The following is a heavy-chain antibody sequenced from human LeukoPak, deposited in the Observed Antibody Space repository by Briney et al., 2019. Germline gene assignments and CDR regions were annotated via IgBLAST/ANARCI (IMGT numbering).Heavy chain of an antibody. D-gene: IGHD1-26*01. CDR3: ARDPSPFYSGSYLGFDP. CDR1: GGSISSGSYY. V-gene: IGHV4-61*02. J-gene: IGHJ5*02. CDR2: IYTSGST. Sequence: SETLSLTCTVSGGSISSGSYYWRWIRQPAGKGLEWIGRIYTSGSTNYNPSLKSRVTISVDTSKNQFSLKLSSVTAADTAVYYCARDPSPFYSGSYLGFDPWGQGTLVTVSS.